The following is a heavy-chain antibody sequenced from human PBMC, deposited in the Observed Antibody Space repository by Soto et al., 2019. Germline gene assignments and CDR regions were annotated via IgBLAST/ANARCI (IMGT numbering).Heavy chain of an antibody. J-gene: IGHJ4*02. CDR3: ARAGSTSCHDY. V-gene: IGHV1-46*03. CDR1: GCTFTSYY. CDR2: INASGGTT. Sequence: QVQLVQSGAEVKKPGASVKVSCKASGCTFTSYYMHWVRQAPGQGLERMGIINASGGTTTYAQKFQGRVTMTRDTSTSTVYKELSSLRPEDTAVYSCARAGSTSCHDYWGQGTLVTVSS. D-gene: IGHD2-2*01.